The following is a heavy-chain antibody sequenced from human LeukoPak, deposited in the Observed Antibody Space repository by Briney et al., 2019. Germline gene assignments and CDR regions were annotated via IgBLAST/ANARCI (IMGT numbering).Heavy chain of an antibody. CDR3: ARVLDVEGGGDY. Sequence: ASVSVSCKASGYTFTIYYMHWVRQAPGQGLEWMGIINPSGGSTSYTQKFQGRVTIARDTSTSTVYMELSSLRSEDTAVYYCARVLDVEGGGDYWGQGTLVTVSS. CDR1: GYTFTIYY. V-gene: IGHV1-46*01. D-gene: IGHD3-16*01. J-gene: IGHJ4*02. CDR2: INPSGGST.